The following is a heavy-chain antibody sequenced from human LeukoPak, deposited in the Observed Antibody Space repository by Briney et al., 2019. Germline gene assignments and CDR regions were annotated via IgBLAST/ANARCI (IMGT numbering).Heavy chain of an antibody. V-gene: IGHV3-11*01. D-gene: IGHD3-16*01. Sequence: GGSLRLSCAASRFTFSDYYMSWIRQAPGKGLEWVSYISSSRTTISYADSVRGRFIISRDNAKNSLYLQMNSLRAEDTAVYYCARGGGQGGVNWFDPWGQETLVTVSS. CDR1: RFTFSDYY. CDR3: ARGGGQGGVNWFDP. CDR2: ISSSRTTI. J-gene: IGHJ5*02.